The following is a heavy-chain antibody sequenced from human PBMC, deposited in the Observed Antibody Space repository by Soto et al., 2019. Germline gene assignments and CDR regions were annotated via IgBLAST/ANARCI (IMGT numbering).Heavy chain of an antibody. J-gene: IGHJ5*02. CDR3: AREVVGSRFDP. V-gene: IGHV4-30-4*01. CDR1: GGSISSGDYY. Sequence: SETLSLTCTVSGGSISSGDYYWSCIRQPPGKGLEWIGYIYYSGSTYYNPSLKSRVTISVDTSKNQFSLKLSSVTAADTAVYYCAREVVGSRFDPWGQGTQVTVSS. CDR2: IYYSGST. D-gene: IGHD2-15*01.